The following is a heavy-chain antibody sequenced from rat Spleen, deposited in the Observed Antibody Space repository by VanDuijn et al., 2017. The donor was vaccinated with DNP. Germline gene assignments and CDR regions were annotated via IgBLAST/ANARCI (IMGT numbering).Heavy chain of an antibody. J-gene: IGHJ2*01. V-gene: IGHV5-31*01. Sequence: EVQLVESGGGLVQPGRSLKLSCVASGFIFSNYWMTWIRQAPGKGLEWGASISNTGDNTYYSDSVKGRFSLSRDNAKSTLYLQMDSLRSEDTATYYCAGRPPPTRGPFDYWGQGVTVTVSS. CDR1: GFIFSNYW. CDR3: AGRPPPTRGPFDY. D-gene: IGHD1-4*01. CDR2: ISNTGDNT.